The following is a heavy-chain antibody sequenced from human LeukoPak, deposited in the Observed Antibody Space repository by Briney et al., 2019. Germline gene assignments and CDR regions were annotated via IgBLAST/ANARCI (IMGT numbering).Heavy chain of an antibody. Sequence: SETLSLTCAVSGYSISSAYYWGWIRQPPGKGLEWIGSIYHSGSTYYNPSLKSRVTISVDTSKNQFSLKLSSVTAADTAVCYCARSVGAGFDYWGQGTLVTVSS. V-gene: IGHV4-38-2*01. J-gene: IGHJ4*02. CDR3: ARSVGAGFDY. CDR1: GYSISSAYY. D-gene: IGHD1-26*01. CDR2: IYHSGST.